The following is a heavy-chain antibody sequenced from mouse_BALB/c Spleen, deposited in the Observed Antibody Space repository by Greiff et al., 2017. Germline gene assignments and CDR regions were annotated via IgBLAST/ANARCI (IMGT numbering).Heavy chain of an antibody. J-gene: IGHJ3*01. CDR3: VGQEAY. CDR2: IWTGGGT. Sequence: VQLQQSGPGLVAPSQSLSITCTVSGFSLTSYDISWIRQPPGKGLEWLGVIWTGGGTNYNSAFMSRLSISKDNSKSQVFLKMNSLQTDDTAIYYCVGQEAYWGQGTLVTVSA. D-gene: IGHD3-1*01. CDR1: GFSLTSYD. V-gene: IGHV2-9-2*01.